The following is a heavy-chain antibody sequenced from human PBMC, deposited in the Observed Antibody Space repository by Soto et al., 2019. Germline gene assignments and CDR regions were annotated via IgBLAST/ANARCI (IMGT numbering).Heavy chain of an antibody. CDR2: GNPSAGHT. D-gene: IGHD2-21*02. J-gene: IGHJ4*02. CDR1: GDTFTDYY. Sequence: QVQLMQSGAEVMKPGASVKVSCKASGDTFTDYYINWVRQAPGQGLEWMGTGNPSAGHTDYAQNFLCRVTRTSDTSTSTLSMELTSLTSDDTAIYYCARGGHVVVVTAAFDYWGQGTLVTVSS. V-gene: IGHV1-46*01. CDR3: ARGGHVVVVTAAFDY.